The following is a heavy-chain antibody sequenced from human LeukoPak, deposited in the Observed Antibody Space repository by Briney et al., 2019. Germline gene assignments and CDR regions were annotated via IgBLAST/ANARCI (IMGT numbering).Heavy chain of an antibody. Sequence: PSETLSLTCTVSGGSISSSSYYWDWIRQPPGKGLEWIGSIYYSGSTYYNPSLKSRVTISVDTSKNQFSLKLSSVTAADTAVYYCARDKMVRGVIIGYYYGMDVWGQGTTVTVSS. CDR3: ARDKMVRGVIIGYYYGMDV. V-gene: IGHV4-39*07. CDR1: GGSISSSSYY. CDR2: IYYSGST. D-gene: IGHD3-10*01. J-gene: IGHJ6*02.